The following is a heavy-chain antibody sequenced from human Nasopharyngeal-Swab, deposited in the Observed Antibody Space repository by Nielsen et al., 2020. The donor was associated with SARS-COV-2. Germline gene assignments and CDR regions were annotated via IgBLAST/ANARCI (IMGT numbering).Heavy chain of an antibody. CDR3: ARGDIIAVAGTGYYYYYYMDV. V-gene: IGHV1-69*13. CDR1: GGTFSSYA. J-gene: IGHJ6*03. Sequence: SVKVSCKASGGTFSSYAISWVRQAPGQGLEWMGGIIPIFGTANYAQKFQGRVTITADESTSTAYMELSSMRSEDTAVYYCARGDIIAVAGTGYYYYYYMDVWGKGTTVTVSS. D-gene: IGHD6-19*01. CDR2: IIPIFGTA.